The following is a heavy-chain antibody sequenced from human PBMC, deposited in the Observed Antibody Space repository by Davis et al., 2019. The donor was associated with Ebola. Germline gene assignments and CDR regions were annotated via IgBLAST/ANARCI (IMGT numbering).Heavy chain of an antibody. CDR1: GGSFSGYY. Sequence: SQTLSLTCAVYGGSFSGYYWSWIRQPPGKGLEWIGSIYYSGSTYYNPSLKSRVTISVDTSKNQFSLKLSSVTAADTAVYYCARLLWFRELLYYWYFDLWGRGTLVTVSS. V-gene: IGHV4-34*01. CDR2: IYYSGST. J-gene: IGHJ2*01. CDR3: ARLLWFRELLYYWYFDL. D-gene: IGHD3-10*01.